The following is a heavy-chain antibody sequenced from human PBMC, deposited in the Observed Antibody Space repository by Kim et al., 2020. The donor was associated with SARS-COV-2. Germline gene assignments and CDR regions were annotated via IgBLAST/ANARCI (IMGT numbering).Heavy chain of an antibody. V-gene: IGHV3-13*01. J-gene: IGHJ4*02. D-gene: IGHD4-17*01. Sequence: GGSLRLSCAASGFTFSSYDMHWVRQATGKGLEWVSAIGTAGDTYYPGSVKGRFTISRENAKNSLYLQMNSLRAGDTAVYYCARGGDYGGVGDFDYWGQGTLVTVSS. CDR1: GFTFSSYD. CDR2: IGTAGDT. CDR3: ARGGDYGGVGDFDY.